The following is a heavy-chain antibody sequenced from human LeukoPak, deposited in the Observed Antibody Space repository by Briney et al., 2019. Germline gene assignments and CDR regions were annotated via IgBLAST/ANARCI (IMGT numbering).Heavy chain of an antibody. CDR3: AREHYFYHMDG. Sequence: GGSLRLSCAASGFSFSTQWMSWVRRAPGKGLEWVAIVNQGGTGKYYVDSVKGRFTISRDNAENSLYLQMNSLRAEGTAVYYCAREHYFYHMDGWGEGTTVTVSS. V-gene: IGHV3-7*01. CDR2: VNQGGTGK. J-gene: IGHJ6*03. CDR1: GFSFSTQW.